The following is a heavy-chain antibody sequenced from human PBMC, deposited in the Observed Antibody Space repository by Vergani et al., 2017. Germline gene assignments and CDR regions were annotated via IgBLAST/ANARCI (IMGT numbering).Heavy chain of an antibody. J-gene: IGHJ5*02. CDR3: ARGYCSRTSCFNWFDP. CDR2: NYHSWST. V-gene: IGHV4-30-2*01. Sequence: QLQLQESGSGLVKPSQTLSLTCAVSGGSISSGGYSWSWLRQPPGTGLEWIGYNYHSWSTYYNPSLKSRFTISVDRSKNQFSLKLSSVTAADTAVYYCARGYCSRTSCFNWFDPWGQGTLVTVSS. CDR1: GGSISSGGYS. D-gene: IGHD2-2*01.